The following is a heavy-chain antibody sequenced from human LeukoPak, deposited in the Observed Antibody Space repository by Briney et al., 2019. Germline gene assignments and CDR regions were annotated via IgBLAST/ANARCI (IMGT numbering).Heavy chain of an antibody. CDR3: ARDPIVVVPSASFYYYMDV. CDR2: ITSSSTYI. D-gene: IGHD2-2*01. V-gene: IGHV3-21*01. CDR1: GLTFSSYS. J-gene: IGHJ6*03. Sequence: GGSLRLSCVASGLTFSSYSMNWVRQAPGKELEWVSSITSSSTYIYYADSVKGRFTISIDNAKNSLYLQMNSLRAEDTAVYYCARDPIVVVPSASFYYYMDVWGKGTTVTVSS.